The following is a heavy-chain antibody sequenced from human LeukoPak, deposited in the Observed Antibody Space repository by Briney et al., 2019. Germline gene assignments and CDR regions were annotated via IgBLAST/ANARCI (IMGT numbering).Heavy chain of an antibody. CDR3: ARRGAIFGVVSEFDP. CDR2: IYYSGST. CDR1: GGSISSSSYY. D-gene: IGHD3-3*01. V-gene: IGHV4-39*01. Sequence: PSETLSLTCTVSGGSISSSSYYWGWIRQPPGKGLEWIGSIYYSGSTYYNPSLKSRVTISVDTSKNQFSLKLSSVTAADTAVYYCARRGAIFGVVSEFDPWGQGTLVTVSS. J-gene: IGHJ5*02.